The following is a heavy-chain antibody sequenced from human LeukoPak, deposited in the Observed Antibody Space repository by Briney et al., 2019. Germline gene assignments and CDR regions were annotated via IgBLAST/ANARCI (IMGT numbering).Heavy chain of an antibody. D-gene: IGHD3-10*01. V-gene: IGHV4-39*01. CDR1: GGSISNSNYY. Sequence: SETLSLTCTVSGGSISNSNYYWAWIRQPPGMGLELIGSIYYTGSTYYNSSLKSRVTISIDTSKNQFSPKMSSVTAADTAVYYCARHPGTFDIWGHGTMVTVSS. CDR2: IYYTGST. J-gene: IGHJ3*02. CDR3: ARHPGTFDI.